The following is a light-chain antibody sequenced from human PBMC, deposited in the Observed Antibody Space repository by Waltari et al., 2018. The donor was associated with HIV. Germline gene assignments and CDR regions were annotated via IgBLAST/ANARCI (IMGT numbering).Light chain of an antibody. CDR2: RNN. V-gene: IGLV1-47*01. CDR1: SSNIGSNY. J-gene: IGLJ2*01. CDR3: AAWDNSLSVLVV. Sequence: QSVLTQTPSASGTPGQRVTISCSGSSSNIGSNYVYCYQQLPGTAPNLLIYRNNQRPSGVPDRFSGSKSGTSASLAISGLRSEDEADYYCAAWDNSLSVLVVFGGGTKLTVL.